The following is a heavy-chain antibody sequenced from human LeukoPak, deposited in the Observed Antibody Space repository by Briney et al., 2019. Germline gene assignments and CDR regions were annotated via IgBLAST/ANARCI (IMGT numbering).Heavy chain of an antibody. CDR2: ISAYNGNT. Sequence: ASVTLSCKASGYTFTGYYMHWVRQAPGQGLEWMGWISAYNGNTNYAQKLQGRVTMTTDTSTSTAYMELRSLRSDDTAVYYCARDCRGGSCYSPLVDYWGQGTLVTVSS. V-gene: IGHV1-18*04. CDR3: ARDCRGGSCYSPLVDY. D-gene: IGHD2-15*01. J-gene: IGHJ4*02. CDR1: GYTFTGYY.